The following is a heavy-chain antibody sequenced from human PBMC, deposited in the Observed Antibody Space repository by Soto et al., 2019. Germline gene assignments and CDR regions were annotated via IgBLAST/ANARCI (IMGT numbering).Heavy chain of an antibody. CDR2: ISYDGSNK. Sequence: QVQLVESGGGVVQPGRSLRLSCAASGFTFSSYGMHWVRQAPGKGLEWVAVISYDGSNKYYADSVKGRFTISRDNSKNTLYLQMTSLRAEDTAVYYCARGRLGYWGQGTLVTVSS. CDR1: GFTFSSYG. J-gene: IGHJ4*02. CDR3: ARGRLGY. V-gene: IGHV3-30*03.